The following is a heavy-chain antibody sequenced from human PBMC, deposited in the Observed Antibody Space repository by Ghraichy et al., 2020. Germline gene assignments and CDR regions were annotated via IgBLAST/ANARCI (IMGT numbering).Heavy chain of an antibody. Sequence: SETLSLTCTVSGGSISSSSYYWGWIRQPPGKGLEWIGSIYYSGSTYYNPSLKSRVTISVDTSKNQFSLKLSSVTAADTAVYYCARVPFSGSGSYYFDYWGQGTLVTVSS. CDR3: ARVPFSGSGSYYFDY. V-gene: IGHV4-39*07. CDR2: IYYSGST. D-gene: IGHD1-26*01. J-gene: IGHJ4*02. CDR1: GGSISSSSYY.